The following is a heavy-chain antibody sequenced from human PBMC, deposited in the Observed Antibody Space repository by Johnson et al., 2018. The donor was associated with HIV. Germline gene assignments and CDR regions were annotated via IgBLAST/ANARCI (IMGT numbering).Heavy chain of an antibody. D-gene: IGHD6-6*01. V-gene: IGHV3-20*04. Sequence: VQLVESGGGVVRPGGSLRLSCAVSGFMVADYGMSWVRQVPGKGLEWVSGINWNGGSKGYADSAKGRFTISRDNSKNTLYLQMDSLIAGDTGVYYCAKDRGEQVVRYVCDVWGPGTLVTVSS. CDR2: INWNGGSK. J-gene: IGHJ3*01. CDR1: GFMVADYG. CDR3: AKDRGEQVVRYVCDV.